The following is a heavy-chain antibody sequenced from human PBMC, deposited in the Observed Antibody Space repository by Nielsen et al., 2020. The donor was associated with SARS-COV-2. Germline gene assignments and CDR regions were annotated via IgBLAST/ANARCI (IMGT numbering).Heavy chain of an antibody. CDR2: INHSGST. V-gene: IGHV4-34*01. D-gene: IGHD2-15*01. J-gene: IGHJ4*02. Sequence: ESLKISCAASGFTFSSYWMSWVRQAPGKGLEWIGEINHSGSTNYNPSLKSRVTISVDTSKNQFSLKLSSVTAADTAVYYCARGSRWYTFDYWGQGTLVTVSS. CDR1: GFTFSSYW. CDR3: ARGSRWYTFDY.